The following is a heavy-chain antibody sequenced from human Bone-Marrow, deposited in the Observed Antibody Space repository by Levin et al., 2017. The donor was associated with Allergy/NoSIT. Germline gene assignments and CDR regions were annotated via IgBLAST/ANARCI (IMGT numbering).Heavy chain of an antibody. J-gene: IGHJ4*02. CDR2: IFSGGST. Sequence: ASVKVSCEASGFTVSTNYMAWVRQAPGKGLEWVSVIFSGGSTYYADSVKGRFTISRDNSKNTLYLQMNRLRVEDTAIYYCSSAPGFSDYWGQGTQVTVSS. CDR3: SSAPGFSDY. CDR1: GFTVSTNY. V-gene: IGHV3-66*01.